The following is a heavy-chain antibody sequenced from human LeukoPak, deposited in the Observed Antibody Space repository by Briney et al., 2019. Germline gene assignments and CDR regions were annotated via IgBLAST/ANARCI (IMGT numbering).Heavy chain of an antibody. V-gene: IGHV3-53*01. CDR3: ARRSGSYFHYYYYYMDV. D-gene: IGHD1-26*01. CDR2: IYSGGST. CDR1: GFTVSSNY. Sequence: GGSLRLSCAASGFTVSSNYMSWVRQAPGKGLEWVSVIYSGGSTYYADSVKGRFTISRDNSKNTLYLQMNSLRAEDTAVYYCARRSGSYFHYYYYYMDVWGKGTTVTGSS. J-gene: IGHJ6*03.